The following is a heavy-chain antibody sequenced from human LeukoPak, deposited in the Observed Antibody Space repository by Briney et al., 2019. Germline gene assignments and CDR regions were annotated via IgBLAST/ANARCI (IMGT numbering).Heavy chain of an antibody. D-gene: IGHD1-26*01. J-gene: IGHJ3*02. CDR1: GGTFSSYA. CDR2: IIPILGIA. CDR3: AFGWEGDAFDI. Sequence: SVKVSCKASGGTFSSYAISWVRQAPGQGLEWMGRIIPILGIANYAQKFQGRVTITADKSTSTAYMELSSLRAEDMALYYCAFGWEGDAFDIWGQGTMVTVSS. V-gene: IGHV1-69*04.